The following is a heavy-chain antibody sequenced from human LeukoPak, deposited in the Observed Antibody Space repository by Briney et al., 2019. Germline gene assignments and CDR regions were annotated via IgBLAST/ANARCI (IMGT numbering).Heavy chain of an antibody. CDR1: GGSISSGDYY. J-gene: IGHJ3*02. Sequence: SETLSLTCTVSGGSISSGDYYWSWTRQPPGKGLEWIVYIYYSGSTYYNPSLKSRVTISVDTSENQFSLKLSSVTAADTAVYYCARGDIVVVPAAADAFDIWGQGTMVTVSS. D-gene: IGHD2-2*01. CDR3: ARGDIVVVPAAADAFDI. CDR2: IYYSGST. V-gene: IGHV4-30-4*08.